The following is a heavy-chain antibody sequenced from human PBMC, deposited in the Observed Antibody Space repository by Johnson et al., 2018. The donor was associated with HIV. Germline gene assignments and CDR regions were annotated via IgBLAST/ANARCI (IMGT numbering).Heavy chain of an antibody. D-gene: IGHD1-14*01. CDR3: AIMSAPEDADAFDF. V-gene: IGHV3-30*19. CDR1: GFTFSSYG. Sequence: VQLVESGGGVVQPGRSLRLSCAASGFTFSSYGMHWVRQAPGKGLEWVASIAYDGSNKYYADSVKGRFTISRDNSRNTLYLQMNSLRAEDTTVYFCAIMSAPEDADAFDFWGQGTMVTVSS. J-gene: IGHJ3*01. CDR2: IAYDGSNK.